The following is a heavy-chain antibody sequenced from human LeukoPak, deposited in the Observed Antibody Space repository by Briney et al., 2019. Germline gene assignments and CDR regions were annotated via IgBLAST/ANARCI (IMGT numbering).Heavy chain of an antibody. V-gene: IGHV3-30*18. J-gene: IGHJ4*02. D-gene: IGHD3-22*01. CDR2: ISHDGTNQ. Sequence: PGRSLRLSCAASGFIFNTHGMHWVRQAPGKGLEWVSFISHDGTNQYYADSVKGRFTISRDNSKNTQYLQMNSLRAEDTAVYYCAKDFAPDSSGYFLGGGFDYWGQGTLVTVSS. CDR1: GFIFNTHG. CDR3: AKDFAPDSSGYFLGGGFDY.